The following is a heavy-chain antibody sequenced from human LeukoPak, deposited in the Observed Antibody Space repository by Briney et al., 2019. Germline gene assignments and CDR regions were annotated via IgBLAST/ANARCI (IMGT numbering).Heavy chain of an antibody. CDR2: VYATGST. V-gene: IGHV4-4*07. D-gene: IGHD1-26*01. CDR1: GGSISSYY. J-gene: IGHJ3*02. CDR3: ARYIVSYPHDAFDI. Sequence: SETLSLTCTVSGGSISSYYWSWIRQPAGKGLEWIGNVYATGSTKYNSSLKSRVTISVDTFKKQFSLKLSSVTAADTAFYYCARYIVSYPHDAFDIWGQGTMVTVSS.